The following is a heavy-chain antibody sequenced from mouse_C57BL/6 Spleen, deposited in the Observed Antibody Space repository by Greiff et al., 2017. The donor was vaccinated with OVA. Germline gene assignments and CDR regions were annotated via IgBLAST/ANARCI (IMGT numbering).Heavy chain of an antibody. Sequence: VQLQQPGAELVRPGSSVKLSCKASGYTFTSYWMHWVKQRPIQGLEWIGNIDPSDSETHYNQKFKDKATLTVDKSSSTAYMQLSSLTSEDSAVYYCARFSYYYGSSYGYFDVWGTGTTVTVSS. D-gene: IGHD1-1*01. CDR1: GYTFTSYW. CDR2: IDPSDSET. J-gene: IGHJ1*03. V-gene: IGHV1-52*01. CDR3: ARFSYYYGSSYGYFDV.